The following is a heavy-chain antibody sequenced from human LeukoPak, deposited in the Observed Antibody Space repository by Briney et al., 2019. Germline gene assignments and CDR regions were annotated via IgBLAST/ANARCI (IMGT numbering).Heavy chain of an antibody. D-gene: IGHD5-24*01. CDR1: GFTFITYA. CDR2: ISYDGSNE. J-gene: IGHJ4*02. Sequence: PGGSLRLSCAASGFTFITYAMHWVRQAPGKGLEWVAVISYDGSNEYYVGSVKGRFTISRDNSKNILYLQMNSLTAEDTAVYYCARDSLKNGYNYDYFDYWGQGTLVTVSS. V-gene: IGHV3-30-3*01. CDR3: ARDSLKNGYNYDYFDY.